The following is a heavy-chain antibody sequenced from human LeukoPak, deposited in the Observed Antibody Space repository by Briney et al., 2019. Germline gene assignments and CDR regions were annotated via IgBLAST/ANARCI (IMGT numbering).Heavy chain of an antibody. CDR1: GFTFSSYE. V-gene: IGHV3-48*03. D-gene: IGHD6-13*01. CDR3: ARGKLRIAAAGTSALDY. J-gene: IGHJ4*02. Sequence: GGSLRLSCAASGFTFSSYEMNWVRQAPGKGLEWVSYISSSGSTIYYADSVKGRFTISRDNAKNSLYLQMNSLRAEDTAVYYCARGKLRIAAAGTSALDYWGQGTLVTVSS. CDR2: ISSSGSTI.